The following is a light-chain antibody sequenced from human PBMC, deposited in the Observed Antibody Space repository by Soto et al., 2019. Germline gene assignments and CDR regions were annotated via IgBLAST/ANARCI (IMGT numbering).Light chain of an antibody. V-gene: IGKV1-5*03. CDR1: HSISSC. J-gene: IGKJ1*01. CDR2: KAS. Sequence: DRKMTQAPSTRSASGGDRVRITCVASHSISSCLAWYQQKPGKAPKLLIYKASSLESGVPSRFSGSGSGTEFTLTISSLQPDDFAPYYCLQHKIYPWTFRPGTQVDI. CDR3: LQHKIYPWT.